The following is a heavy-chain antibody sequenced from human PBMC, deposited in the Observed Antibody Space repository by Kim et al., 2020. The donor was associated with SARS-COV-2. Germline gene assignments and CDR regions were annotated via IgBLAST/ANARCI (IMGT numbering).Heavy chain of an antibody. CDR2: TYYRSKWYN. V-gene: IGHV6-1*01. CDR1: GDSVSSNSIA. Sequence: SQTLSLTCAISGDSVSSNSIAWNWIRQSPSRGLEWLGRTYYRSKWYNDYSPSVKGRITISPDTSKNHFSLQLNSVYHEDTAVYYCARGYAFDIWGPGTLV. J-gene: IGHJ3*02. CDR3: ARGYAFDI.